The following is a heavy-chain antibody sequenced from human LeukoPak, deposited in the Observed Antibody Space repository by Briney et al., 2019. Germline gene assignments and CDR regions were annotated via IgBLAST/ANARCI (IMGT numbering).Heavy chain of an antibody. J-gene: IGHJ5*02. CDR2: IYPVDSDT. CDR1: GYSFTSYW. D-gene: IGHD2-15*01. V-gene: IGHV5-51*01. Sequence: WESLKISCQGSGYSFTSYWIGWVPQMPGKGLEWKGIIYPVDSDTIYSPSFQGQVTISADTSISTAYQQWSSLKAADTAMYYCARTVVVAATNWFDPWGQGTLVTVPS. CDR3: ARTVVVAATNWFDP.